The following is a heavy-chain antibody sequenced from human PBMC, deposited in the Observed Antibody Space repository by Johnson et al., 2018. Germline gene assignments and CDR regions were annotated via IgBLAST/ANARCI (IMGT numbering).Heavy chain of an antibody. D-gene: IGHD4-23*01. CDR1: GFTFSSYG. V-gene: IGHV3-30*18. CDR3: AKATKTTVVTPKTPYYYYYYRDV. CDR2: ISYDGSNK. Sequence: VQLVESGGGVVQPGRSLRLSCAASGFTFSSYGMHWVRQAPGKGLEWVAVISYDGSNKYYADSVEGRFTISRVNSKNTLYLQMNSLRAEDTAGYYCAKATKTTVVTPKTPYYYYYYRDVWGKGTTVTVSS. J-gene: IGHJ6*03.